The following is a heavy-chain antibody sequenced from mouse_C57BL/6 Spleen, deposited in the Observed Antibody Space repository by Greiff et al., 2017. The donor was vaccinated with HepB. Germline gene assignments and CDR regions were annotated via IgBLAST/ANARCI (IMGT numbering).Heavy chain of an antibody. CDR2: IRNKANGYTT. V-gene: IGHV7-3*01. J-gene: IGHJ4*01. CDR1: GFTFTDYY. Sequence: EVQLVESGGGLVQPGGSLSLSCAASGFTFTDYYMSWVRQPPGKALEWLGFIRNKANGYTTEYSASVKGLFTISRDNSQSILYLQMNALRAEDSATYYGARYSRGRRNYAMDYWGQGTSVTVSS. CDR3: ARYSRGRRNYAMDY.